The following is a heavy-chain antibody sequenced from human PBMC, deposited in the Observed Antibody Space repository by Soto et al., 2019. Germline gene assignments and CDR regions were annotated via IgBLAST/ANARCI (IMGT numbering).Heavy chain of an antibody. CDR1: GGSISSSSYY. V-gene: IGHV4-39*01. J-gene: IGHJ4*01. CDR3: ARVHVMVVAGSTFDY. CDR2: IYYSGST. Sequence: KPSETLSLTCIVSGGSISSSSYYWGWIRQPPGKGLEWIGSIYYSGSTYYNPSLKSRVTISVDTSKNQFSLKLTSVTAADTAVYYCARVHVMVVAGSTFDYWGHGTLVTVSS. D-gene: IGHD6-19*01.